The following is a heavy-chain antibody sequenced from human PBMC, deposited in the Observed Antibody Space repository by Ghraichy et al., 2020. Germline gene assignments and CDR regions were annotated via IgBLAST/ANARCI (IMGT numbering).Heavy chain of an antibody. Sequence: SETLSLTCAVIGDSIISNNWWTWVRQPPGRGLEWIGEIYHSGSTYYNPSLKSRVTISVDTSKNQFSLKLSSVTAADTAVYYCARQAGYEQHAGEFDPWGQGTLVPVSS. CDR1: GDSIISNNW. D-gene: IGHD6-13*01. J-gene: IGHJ5*02. V-gene: IGHV4-4*02. CDR3: ARQAGYEQHAGEFDP. CDR2: IYHSGST.